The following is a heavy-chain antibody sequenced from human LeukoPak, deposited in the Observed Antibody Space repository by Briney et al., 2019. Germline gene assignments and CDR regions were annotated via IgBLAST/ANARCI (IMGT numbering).Heavy chain of an antibody. CDR2: ISSSSSYI. V-gene: IGHV3-21*01. Sequence: GGSLRLSCAASGFTFSSYSMNWVRQAPGKGLEWVSSISSSSSYIYYADSVKGRFTISRDNAKNSLYLQVNSLRAEDTAVYYCARDRFYDSSGYYSYWGQGTLVTVSS. CDR3: ARDRFYDSSGYYSY. D-gene: IGHD3-22*01. J-gene: IGHJ4*02. CDR1: GFTFSSYS.